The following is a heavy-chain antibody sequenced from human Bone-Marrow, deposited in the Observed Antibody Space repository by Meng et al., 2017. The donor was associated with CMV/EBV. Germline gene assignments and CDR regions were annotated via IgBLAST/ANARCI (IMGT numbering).Heavy chain of an antibody. D-gene: IGHD3-3*01. Sequence: GSLRLSCTVSGGSISSSSYYWGWIRQPPGKGLEWIGSIYYSGSTYYNPSLKSRVTISVDTSKNQFSLKLSSVTAADTAVYYCARSGFPFWSGYYSNGARWGSSWFDPWGHGTLVTVSS. CDR1: GGSISSSSYY. J-gene: IGHJ5*02. V-gene: IGHV4-39*01. CDR2: IYYSGST. CDR3: ARSGFPFWSGYYSNGARWGSSWFDP.